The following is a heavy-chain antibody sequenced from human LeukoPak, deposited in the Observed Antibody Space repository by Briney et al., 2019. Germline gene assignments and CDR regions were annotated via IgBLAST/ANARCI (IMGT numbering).Heavy chain of an antibody. V-gene: IGHV3-48*03. CDR2: ISSSGSTI. D-gene: IGHD6-19*01. Sequence: GGSLRLSCAASGFTLSSYEMNWVRQAPGKGLEWVSYISSSGSTIYYADSVKGRFTISRDNAKNSLYLQMNSLRAEDTAVYYCARVDYSSGWYVDYWGQGTLVTVSS. CDR1: GFTLSSYE. CDR3: ARVDYSSGWYVDY. J-gene: IGHJ4*02.